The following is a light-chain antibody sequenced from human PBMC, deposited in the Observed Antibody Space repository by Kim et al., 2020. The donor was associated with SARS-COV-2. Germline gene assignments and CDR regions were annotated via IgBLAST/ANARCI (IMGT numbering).Light chain of an antibody. V-gene: IGLV3-1*01. CDR1: KLWDKY. CDR3: QAWDSSTYV. J-gene: IGLJ1*01. CDR2: QDS. Sequence: VSPGQTASITCSGDKLWDKYACWYQQKPGQSPVLVIYQDSKRPSGIPERFSGSDSGNTATLTISGTQATDEADYYCQAWDSSTYVFGTGTKVTVL.